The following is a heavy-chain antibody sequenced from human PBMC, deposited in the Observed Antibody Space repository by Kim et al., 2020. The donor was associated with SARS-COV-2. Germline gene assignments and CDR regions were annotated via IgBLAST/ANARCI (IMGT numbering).Heavy chain of an antibody. J-gene: IGHJ4*02. CDR1: GFTFSSYG. V-gene: IGHV3-30*18. CDR3: AKDEHIVVVIAIGPFDY. Sequence: GGSLRLSCAASGFTFSSYGMHWVRQAPGKGLEWVAVISYDGSNKYYADSVKGRFTISRDNSKNTLYLQMNSLRAEDTAVYYCAKDEHIVVVIAIGPFDYWGQGTLVTVSS. D-gene: IGHD2-21*01. CDR2: ISYDGSNK.